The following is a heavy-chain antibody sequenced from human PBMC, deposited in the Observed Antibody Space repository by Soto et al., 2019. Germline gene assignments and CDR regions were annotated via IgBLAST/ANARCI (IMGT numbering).Heavy chain of an antibody. Sequence: SETLSLTCAVSGGSISSGGYSWSWIRQPPGKGLEWIGYIYHSGSTYYNPSLKSRVTKSVDRSKNQFSLKLSSVTAADTAVYYCARLSSSTLIFDYWGQGTLVTVSS. CDR2: IYHSGST. V-gene: IGHV4-30-2*01. J-gene: IGHJ4*02. D-gene: IGHD6-13*01. CDR1: GGSISSGGYS. CDR3: ARLSSSTLIFDY.